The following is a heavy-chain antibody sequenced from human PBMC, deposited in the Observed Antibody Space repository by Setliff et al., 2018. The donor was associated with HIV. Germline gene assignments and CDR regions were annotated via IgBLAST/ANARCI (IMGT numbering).Heavy chain of an antibody. V-gene: IGHV3-53*01. CDR1: GLTVSSNY. Sequence: GGSLRLSCAASGLTVSSNYMSWVRQAPGKGLEWVSVIYTGTGTYYADSVKGRFTISRDNSKNTLYLQMNSLRAEDTAVYYCARDYYSLYYYYYYGMDVWGQGTTVTVSS. CDR3: ARDYYSLYYYYYYGMDV. D-gene: IGHD3-22*01. CDR2: IYTGTGT. J-gene: IGHJ6*02.